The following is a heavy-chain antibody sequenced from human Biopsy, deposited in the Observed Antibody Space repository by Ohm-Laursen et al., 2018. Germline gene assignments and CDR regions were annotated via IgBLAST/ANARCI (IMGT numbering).Heavy chain of an antibody. D-gene: IGHD3-22*01. CDR1: GFTFSSHA. CDR3: ARDAEEFDSSGPRFDY. V-gene: IGHV3-33*08. Sequence: SLRLSCSASGFTFSSHAMTWVRQAPGKGLAWVAVIWSDGNNKYYADSVKGRFTISRDTSRNTLYMQMNSLRVEDTALYYCARDAEEFDSSGPRFDYWGQGTLVTVSS. CDR2: IWSDGNNK. J-gene: IGHJ4*02.